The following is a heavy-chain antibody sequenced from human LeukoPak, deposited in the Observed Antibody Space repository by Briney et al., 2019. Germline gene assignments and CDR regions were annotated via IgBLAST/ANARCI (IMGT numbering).Heavy chain of an antibody. CDR2: ISSSGGTI. D-gene: IGHD3-3*01. CDR3: ARDLWSGYYTLFDY. Sequence: PGGSLRLSCAASGFTFSSYEMNWVRQAPGKGLEWGSYISSSGGTIYYADSVKGRFTISRDNAKNSLYLQMNSLRAEDTAVYYCARDLWSGYYTLFDYWGQGTLVTVSS. J-gene: IGHJ4*02. V-gene: IGHV3-48*03. CDR1: GFTFSSYE.